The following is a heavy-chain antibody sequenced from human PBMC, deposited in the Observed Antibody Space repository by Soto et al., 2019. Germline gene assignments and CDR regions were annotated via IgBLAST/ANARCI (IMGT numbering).Heavy chain of an antibody. CDR3: ARWSYLDY. V-gene: IGHV3-23*01. Sequence: GGSLRLSCAASGVSFGSYALSWVRQAPGKGLEWVSTISGSDGKTFYADSVKGRFSISRDTSQSTLYLQMNSLRADDTAMYYCARWSYLDYWGQGTRVTVSS. CDR2: ISGSDGKT. D-gene: IGHD3-3*01. CDR1: GVSFGSYA. J-gene: IGHJ4*02.